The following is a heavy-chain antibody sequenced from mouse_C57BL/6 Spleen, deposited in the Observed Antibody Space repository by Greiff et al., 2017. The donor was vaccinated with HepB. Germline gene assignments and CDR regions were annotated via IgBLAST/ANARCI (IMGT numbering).Heavy chain of an antibody. CDR2: INPNNGGT. D-gene: IGHD2-14*01. CDR3: ARGRVRRYAMDY. Sequence: EVKLQESGPELVKPGASVKMSCKASGYTFTDYNMHWVKQSHGKSLEWIGYINPNNGGTSYNQKFKGKATLTVNKSSSTAYMELRSLTSEDSAVYYCARGRVRRYAMDYWGQGTSVTVSS. CDR1: GYTFTDYN. V-gene: IGHV1-22*01. J-gene: IGHJ4*01.